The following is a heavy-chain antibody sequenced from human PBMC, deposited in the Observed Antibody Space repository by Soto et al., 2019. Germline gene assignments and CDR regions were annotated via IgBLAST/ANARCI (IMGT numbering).Heavy chain of an antibody. J-gene: IGHJ4*02. Sequence: QVQVVQSGAEVKKPGASVKVSCKTSGYTFTNYHVHCVRQAPVQGLERMGAINPNGGSTTYAQHLQGRVTMTSDSSTSTVYMEMGSLRSDDSAVYYCALPKNTLGWYNFWGQGTLGTVS. CDR3: ALPKNTLGWYNF. D-gene: IGHD6-19*01. CDR2: INPNGGST. CDR1: GYTFTNYH. V-gene: IGHV1-46*01.